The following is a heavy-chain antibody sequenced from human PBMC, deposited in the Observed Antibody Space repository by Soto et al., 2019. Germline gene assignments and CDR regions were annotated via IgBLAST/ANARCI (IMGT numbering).Heavy chain of an antibody. J-gene: IGHJ4*02. CDR2: IFHTGNT. Sequence: SETLSLTCTISGVSISSGKWWSWVRQPPVEGLEWIGEIFHTGNTDYKPSLKSRVSILVDKSKNQFSLNLDSVTAADTAVYYCARNLFDSRGYPPEVWGQGILVTVSS. D-gene: IGHD3-22*01. V-gene: IGHV4-4*02. CDR3: ARNLFDSRGYPPEV. CDR1: GVSISSGKW.